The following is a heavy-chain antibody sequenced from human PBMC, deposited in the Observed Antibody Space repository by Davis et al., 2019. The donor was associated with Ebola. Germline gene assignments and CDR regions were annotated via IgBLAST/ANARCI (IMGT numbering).Heavy chain of an antibody. V-gene: IGHV1-3*01. CDR3: ARDRIGPVAGEYFQH. CDR1: GYTFTSYA. J-gene: IGHJ1*01. D-gene: IGHD6-19*01. CDR2: INAGNGNT. Sequence: ASVKVSCKASGYTFTSYAMHWVRQAPGQRLEWMGWINAGNGNTKYSQKFQGRVTITRDTSASTAYMELSSLRSEDTAVYYCARDRIGPVAGEYFQHWGQGTLVTVSS.